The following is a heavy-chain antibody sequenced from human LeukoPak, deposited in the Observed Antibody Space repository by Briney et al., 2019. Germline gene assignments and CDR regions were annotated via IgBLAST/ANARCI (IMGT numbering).Heavy chain of an antibody. CDR2: ISGSSSTI. CDR3: ARMSGSRLPGY. V-gene: IGHV3-48*01. CDR1: RFTFSSYS. D-gene: IGHD3-3*01. J-gene: IGHJ4*02. Sequence: GGSLRLSCAASRFTFSSYSMNWVRQAPGEGLEWVSYISGSSSTIYYADSVKGRFTISRDNAKNSLYLQMNSVRAEDTAVYYCARMSGSRLPGYWGQGALVTVSS.